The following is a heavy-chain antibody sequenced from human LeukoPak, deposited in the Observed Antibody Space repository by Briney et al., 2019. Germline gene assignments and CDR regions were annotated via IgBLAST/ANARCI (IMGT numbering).Heavy chain of an antibody. V-gene: IGHV3-64*01. Sequence: GGSLRLSCAASGFTFSSSSMHWVCQAPGKGLEYVSAIGSNGLSTYYANSVKGRFIISRDNSKNTLYLQMNSLRAEDTAVYYCAKDSESITIFGVVIGIDYWGQGTLVTVSS. CDR2: IGSNGLST. CDR1: GFTFSSSS. D-gene: IGHD3-3*01. J-gene: IGHJ4*02. CDR3: AKDSESITIFGVVIGIDY.